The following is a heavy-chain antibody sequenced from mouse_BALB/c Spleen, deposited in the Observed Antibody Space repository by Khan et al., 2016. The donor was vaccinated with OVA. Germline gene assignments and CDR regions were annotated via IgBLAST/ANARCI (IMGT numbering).Heavy chain of an antibody. Sequence: VQLKESGPDLVKPGASVKISCKASGYSFTLYYMTWVRQSHGKSPEWIGRVNPNNGDTNYNQNFKGKAILTVDTSSNTAYMELRSLTSEDSAVFYCARGYEFFPYWGQGTLVTVSA. CDR1: GYSFTLYY. CDR3: ARGYEFFPY. D-gene: IGHD2-12*01. CDR2: VNPNNGDT. J-gene: IGHJ3*01. V-gene: IGHV1-26*01.